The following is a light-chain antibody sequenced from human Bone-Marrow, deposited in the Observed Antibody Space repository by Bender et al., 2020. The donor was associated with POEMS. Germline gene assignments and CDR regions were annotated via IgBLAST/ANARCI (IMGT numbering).Light chain of an antibody. CDR3: LSADSSGTYRV. V-gene: IGLV2-14*02. CDR2: EVT. CDR1: SSDVGSYHL. Sequence: QSALTQPASVSGSPGQSITISCTGTSSDVGSYHLVSWYQQHPGKAPKLLIYEVTERPSGVSDRFSGSSSGTIVTLTISGVQAEDEADYYCLSADSSGTYRVFGGGTNLTVL. J-gene: IGLJ3*02.